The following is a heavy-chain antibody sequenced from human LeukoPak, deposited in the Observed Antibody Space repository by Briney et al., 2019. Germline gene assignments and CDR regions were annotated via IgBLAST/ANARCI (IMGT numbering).Heavy chain of an antibody. CDR2: IIPILGIA. CDR1: GGTFSSYA. D-gene: IGHD6-19*01. J-gene: IGHJ6*02. V-gene: IGHV1-69*04. CDR3: ARSGSGWYRGSYYYYGMDV. Sequence: GAPVKVSCKASGGTFSSYAISWVRQAPGQGLEWMGSIIPILGIANYAQKFQGRVTITADKSTSTAYMELSSLRSEDTAVYYCARSGSGWYRGSYYYYGMDVWGQGTTVTVSS.